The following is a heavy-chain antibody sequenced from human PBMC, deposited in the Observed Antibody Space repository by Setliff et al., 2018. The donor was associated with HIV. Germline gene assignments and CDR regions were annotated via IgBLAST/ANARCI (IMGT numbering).Heavy chain of an antibody. CDR2: ITYSGGA. Sequence: SETLSLTCTVSGGSISSDDYYWNWIRQPPGKGLEWIGYITYSGGAYYNPSFKSRVTLSVDTSENQFSLRLSSVTAADTAVYFCARGGTVSADFDSWGQGTLVTVSS. D-gene: IGHD6-19*01. J-gene: IGHJ4*02. V-gene: IGHV4-30-4*08. CDR3: ARGGTVSADFDS. CDR1: GGSISSDDYY.